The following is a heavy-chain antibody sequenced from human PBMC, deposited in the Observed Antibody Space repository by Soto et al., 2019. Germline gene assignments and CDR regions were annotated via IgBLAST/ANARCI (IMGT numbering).Heavy chain of an antibody. Sequence: SVKVSCKASGGTFSSYAISWVRQAPGQGLEWMGGIIPIFGTANYAQKFQGRVTITADKSTSTAYMELSSLRSEDTAVYYCARETADTYYYDSSGYFDYWGQGTLVTVSS. J-gene: IGHJ4*02. D-gene: IGHD3-22*01. V-gene: IGHV1-69*06. CDR2: IIPIFGTA. CDR3: ARETADTYYYDSSGYFDY. CDR1: GGTFSSYA.